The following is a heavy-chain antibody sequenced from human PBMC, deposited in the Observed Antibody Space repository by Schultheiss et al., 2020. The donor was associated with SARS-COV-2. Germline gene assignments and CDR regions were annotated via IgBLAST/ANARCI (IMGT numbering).Heavy chain of an antibody. CDR2: IIPILGIA. V-gene: IGHV1-69*04. J-gene: IGHJ4*02. CDR1: GGTFSSYA. Sequence: SVKVSCKASGGTFSSYAISWVRQAPGQGLEWMGRIIPILGIANYAQKFQGRVTITADKSTSTAYMELSSLRSEDTAVYYCARAHRLFYFDYWGQGTLVTVSS. D-gene: IGHD2/OR15-2a*01. CDR3: ARAHRLFYFDY.